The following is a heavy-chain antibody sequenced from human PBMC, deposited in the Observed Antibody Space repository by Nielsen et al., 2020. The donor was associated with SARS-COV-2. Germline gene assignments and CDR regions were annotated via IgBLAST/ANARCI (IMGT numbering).Heavy chain of an antibody. CDR1: GFTISSYG. CDR2: VSYDGKSS. V-gene: IGHV3-30*03. CDR3: ARDGHVFGGNYCDH. Sequence: GGSLRLSCAASGFTISSYGMSWVRQPPGRGLEWVSFVSYDGKSSFHADSVRGRFTISRDNSKNTVFLQMNSLTVEDTAIYYCARDGHVFGGNYCDHWGQGSLVTVSS. J-gene: IGHJ4*02. D-gene: IGHD3-16*01.